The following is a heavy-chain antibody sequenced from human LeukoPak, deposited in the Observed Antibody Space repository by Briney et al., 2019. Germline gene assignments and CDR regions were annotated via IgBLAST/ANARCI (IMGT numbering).Heavy chain of an antibody. V-gene: IGHV3-7*01. CDR3: ARPPLADYFDY. Sequence: GGSLRLSCGASGFSFTTYWMGWVRQAPGKGLEWVANIKQDGTEKYYVDSVKGRFTISRDNAKSSLCLQMNSLRAEDTAIYYCARPPLADYFDYWGQGTLVTVSS. J-gene: IGHJ4*02. D-gene: IGHD3-3*02. CDR2: IKQDGTEK. CDR1: GFSFTTYW.